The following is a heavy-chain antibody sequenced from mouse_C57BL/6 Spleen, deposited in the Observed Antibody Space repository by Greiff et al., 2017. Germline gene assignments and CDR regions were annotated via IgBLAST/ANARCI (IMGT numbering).Heavy chain of an antibody. Sequence: VQLQQSGAELVKPGASVKISCKASGYAFSSYWMNWVKQRPGKGLEWIGQIYPGDGDTNYNGKFKGKATLTADKSSSTAYMQLSSLTSEDSAVYFCATRTAQATLFAYWGQGTLVTVSA. CDR3: ATRTAQATLFAY. CDR1: GYAFSSYW. V-gene: IGHV1-80*01. D-gene: IGHD3-2*02. CDR2: IYPGDGDT. J-gene: IGHJ3*01.